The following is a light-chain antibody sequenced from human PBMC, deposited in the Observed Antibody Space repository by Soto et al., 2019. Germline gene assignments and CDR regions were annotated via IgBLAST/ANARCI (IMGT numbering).Light chain of an antibody. CDR1: QSVTSSY. CDR2: GAS. V-gene: IGKV3-20*01. CDR3: QQYGSSPLT. Sequence: EIVLTQSPDTLSLSPGERATLSCRSSQSVTSSYLAWYQQKPGLAPRLLIYGASSRATDIPDRFSGSGSGTDFTLTISRLEPEDFAVYYCQQYGSSPLTFGGGTKVEIK. J-gene: IGKJ4*01.